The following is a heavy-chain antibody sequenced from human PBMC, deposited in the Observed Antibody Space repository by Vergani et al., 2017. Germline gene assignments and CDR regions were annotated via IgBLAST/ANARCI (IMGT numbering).Heavy chain of an antibody. V-gene: IGHV3-11*01. D-gene: IGHD2-15*01. Sequence: VQLVESGGGLVQPGGSLRLSCAASGFTVSSNYMSWVRQAPGKGLEWVSAISGSGGSTYYADSVKGRFTISRDNAKNSLYLQMNSLRAEDTAVYYWAGGYCSGGSCLGFDPWGQGTLVTVSS. CDR3: AGGYCSGGSCLGFDP. CDR2: ISGSGGST. CDR1: GFTVSSNY. J-gene: IGHJ5*02.